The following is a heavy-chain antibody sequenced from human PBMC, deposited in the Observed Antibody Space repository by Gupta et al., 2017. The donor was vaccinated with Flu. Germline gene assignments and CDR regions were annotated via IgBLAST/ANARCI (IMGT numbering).Heavy chain of an antibody. V-gene: IGHV1-2*02. CDR2: INPNTGAT. Sequence: QVRLVQSGAEVRKPGASVKVSCKASGYTFTAFYIYWVRQAPGQGLEWMGWINPNTGATNYAPKFQGRVTLTRDTSISTAYMELSGLRYDDTAVYYCARDHCGDSRCFSDYWGQGTLVTVSS. D-gene: IGHD2-15*01. J-gene: IGHJ4*02. CDR3: ARDHCGDSRCFSDY. CDR1: GYTFTAFY.